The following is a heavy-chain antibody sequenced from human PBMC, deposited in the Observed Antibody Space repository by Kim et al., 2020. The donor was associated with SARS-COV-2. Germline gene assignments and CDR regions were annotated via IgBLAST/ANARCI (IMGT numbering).Heavy chain of an antibody. D-gene: IGHD4-17*01. CDR3: AKSTVVKRSGAFDI. V-gene: IGHV3-23*01. CDR2: SSGSGGST. J-gene: IGHJ3*02. CDR1: GFTFSSDD. Sequence: GESLRLTCAASGFTFSSDDMSWVRQAQGQGLEWGSASSGSGGSTYYADPVKGRFTISRDNSKNTLYLQMNSPRAEDTAVNYCAKSTVVKRSGAFDIWGQGTMVTVSS.